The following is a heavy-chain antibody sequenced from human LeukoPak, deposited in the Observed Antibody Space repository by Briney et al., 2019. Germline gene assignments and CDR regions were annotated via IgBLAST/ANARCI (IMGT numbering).Heavy chain of an antibody. Sequence: ASVKVSCKASGYTFTGYYMHWVRQAPGQGLEWMGWINPNSGGTNYAQKFQGRVTMTRDTSISTAYMELSRLRSDDTAVYYCARVRGYCSSTSCYDNWFDPWGQGTLVTASS. CDR2: INPNSGGT. V-gene: IGHV1-2*02. CDR1: GYTFTGYY. D-gene: IGHD2-2*01. J-gene: IGHJ5*02. CDR3: ARVRGYCSSTSCYDNWFDP.